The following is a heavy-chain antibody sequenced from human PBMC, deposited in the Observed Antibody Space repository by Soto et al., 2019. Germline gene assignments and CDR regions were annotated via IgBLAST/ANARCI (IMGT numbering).Heavy chain of an antibody. CDR3: ARDSGGWSYYYYYGMDV. CDR2: IYHSGST. J-gene: IGHJ6*02. Sequence: SETHTLTIAVSCGSLRSREYPWSRIRQPPGKGLEWIGYIYHSGSTYYNPSLKSRVTISVDRSKNQFSLKLSSVTAADTAVYYCARDSGGWSYYYYYGMDVWGQGTTVT. CDR1: CGSLRSREYP. D-gene: IGHD6-19*01. V-gene: IGHV4-30-2*01.